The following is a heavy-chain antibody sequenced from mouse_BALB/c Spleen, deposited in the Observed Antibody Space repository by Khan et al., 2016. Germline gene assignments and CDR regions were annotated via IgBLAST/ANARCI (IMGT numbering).Heavy chain of an antibody. J-gene: IGHJ1*01. CDR2: ISYDGSN. D-gene: IGHD2-1*01. Sequence: EVQLQESGPGLVKPSQSLSLTCSVTGYSITSGYYWNWIRQFPGNKLEWMGYISYDGSNNYNPSLKNRISFTRDQSKNQFFLMLNYVTPEDTATYYCARVSYGNYNWYFDVWAAGTTVTVSS. CDR1: GYSITSGYY. V-gene: IGHV3-6*01. CDR3: ARVSYGNYNWYFDV.